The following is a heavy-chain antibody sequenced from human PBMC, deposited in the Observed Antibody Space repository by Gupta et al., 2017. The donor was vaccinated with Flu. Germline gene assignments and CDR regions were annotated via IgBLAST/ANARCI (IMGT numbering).Heavy chain of an antibody. V-gene: IGHV3-9*01. CDR2: ISWNSGSI. D-gene: IGHD2-2*01. J-gene: IGHJ6*02. Sequence: EWVSGISWNSGSIGYADSVKGRFTISRDNAKNSLYLQMNSLRAEDTALYYCAKEGDCSSTSCYGGGYYGMDVWGQGTTVTVSS. CDR3: AKEGDCSSTSCYGGGYYGMDV.